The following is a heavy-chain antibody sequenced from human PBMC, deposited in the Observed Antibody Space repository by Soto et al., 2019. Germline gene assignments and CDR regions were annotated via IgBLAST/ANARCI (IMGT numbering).Heavy chain of an antibody. Sequence: SETLSLTCAVYGGSFSGYYWSWIRQPPGKGLEWIGEINHSGSTNYNPSLKSRVTISVDTSKNQFSLKLSSVTAADTAVYYCASGGVLLWFGRDRGAFDIWGQGTMVTVSS. J-gene: IGHJ3*02. D-gene: IGHD3-10*01. CDR1: GGSFSGYY. V-gene: IGHV4-34*01. CDR2: INHSGST. CDR3: ASGGVLLWFGRDRGAFDI.